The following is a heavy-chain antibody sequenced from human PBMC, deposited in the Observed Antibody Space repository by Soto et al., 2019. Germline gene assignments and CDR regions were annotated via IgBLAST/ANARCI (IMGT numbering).Heavy chain of an antibody. CDR3: ARGGQHHGFDI. D-gene: IGHD2-15*01. CDR2: ISGSGGTT. Sequence: GGSLRLSCAASGFIFSSYAMGWVRQAPGKGLEWVSAISGSGGTTHYADSVKGRFTISRDNSKNTLYLQMNSLRAEDTALYYCARGGQHHGFDIWGQGTVVTVSS. J-gene: IGHJ3*02. CDR1: GFIFSSYA. V-gene: IGHV3-23*01.